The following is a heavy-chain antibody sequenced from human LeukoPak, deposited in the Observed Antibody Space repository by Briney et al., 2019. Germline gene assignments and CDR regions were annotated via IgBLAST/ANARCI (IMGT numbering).Heavy chain of an antibody. J-gene: IGHJ6*02. CDR3: ARSLIMDI. CDR1: GFAVSGNY. CDR2: IYTGGST. D-gene: IGHD3-16*01. Sequence: GGSLRLSCAASGFAVSGNYMSWVRQAPGKGLEWVSVIYTGGSTYYAESVKGRFTISRVIPKNTLYLQMNSLRAEDTAVYYCARSLIMDIWGRGTTVTVSS. V-gene: IGHV3-53*01.